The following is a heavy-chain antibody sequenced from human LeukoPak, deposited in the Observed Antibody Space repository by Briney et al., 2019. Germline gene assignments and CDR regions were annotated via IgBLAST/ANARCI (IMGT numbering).Heavy chain of an antibody. CDR1: GFTFSSYS. D-gene: IGHD2-2*01. Sequence: GGSLRLSCAASGFTFSSYSMNWLRQAPGKGLEWVSYISSSSSTIYYADSVKGRFTISRDNAKNTLYLQMNSLRAEDTAVYYCARGPIVVVPAASYMDVWGKGTTVTISS. CDR2: ISSSSSTI. V-gene: IGHV3-48*04. CDR3: ARGPIVVVPAASYMDV. J-gene: IGHJ6*03.